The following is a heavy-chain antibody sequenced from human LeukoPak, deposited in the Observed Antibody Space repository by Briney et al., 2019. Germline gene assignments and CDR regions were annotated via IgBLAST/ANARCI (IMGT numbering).Heavy chain of an antibody. D-gene: IGHD5-24*01. Sequence: GGSLRLSCEASGFTFSSYSMNWVRQAPGKGLEWVSSISSSSSYIYYADSVKGRFTISRDNAKNSLYLQMNSLRAEDTAVYYCARGVSVEMATGRGQGTLVTVSS. J-gene: IGHJ4*02. CDR2: ISSSSSYI. CDR1: GFTFSSYS. V-gene: IGHV3-21*01. CDR3: ARGVSVEMATG.